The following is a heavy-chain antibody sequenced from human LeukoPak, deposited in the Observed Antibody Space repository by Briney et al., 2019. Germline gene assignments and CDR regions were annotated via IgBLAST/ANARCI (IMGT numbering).Heavy chain of an antibody. J-gene: IGHJ4*02. V-gene: IGHV3-21*01. D-gene: IGHD6-19*01. Sequence: GGSLRLSCAASGFTFSSYWMSWVRQAPGKGLEWVSSISSSSSYIYYADSVKGRFIISRDNAKNSLYLQMNSLRAEDTAVYYCAVRDSSGWAFDYWGQGTLVTVSS. CDR1: GFTFSSYW. CDR2: ISSSSSYI. CDR3: AVRDSSGWAFDY.